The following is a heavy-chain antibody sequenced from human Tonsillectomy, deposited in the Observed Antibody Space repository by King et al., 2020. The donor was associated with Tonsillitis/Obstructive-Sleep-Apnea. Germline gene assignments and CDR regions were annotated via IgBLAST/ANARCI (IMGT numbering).Heavy chain of an antibody. CDR2: ISWDGGST. D-gene: IGHD1-26*01. CDR1: GFTFDDYT. V-gene: IGHV3-43*01. CDR3: AKDKGELRGPYFDY. J-gene: IGHJ4*02. Sequence: VQLVESGGVVVQPGGSLRLSCAASGFTFDDYTMHWVRQAPGKGLEWVSLISWDGGSTYYADSVKGRFTISRDNSKNSLYLQMNSLRTEDTALYYCAKDKGELRGPYFDYWGQGTLVTVSS.